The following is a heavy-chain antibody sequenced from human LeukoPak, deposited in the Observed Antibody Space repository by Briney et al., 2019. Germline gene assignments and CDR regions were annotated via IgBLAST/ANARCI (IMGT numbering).Heavy chain of an antibody. CDR3: AGFCSTTSCLDAFDI. CDR2: ISSDRSYI. V-gene: IGHV3-21*01. CDR1: GFTFSSYA. Sequence: QPGRSLRLSCAASGFTFSSYAMHWVRQAPGKGLEWVSSISSDRSYIYYADSVKGRFTISRDNAKNSLYLQLNSLRAEDTAVYYCAGFCSTTSCLDAFDIWGQGTMVTVSS. J-gene: IGHJ3*02. D-gene: IGHD2-2*01.